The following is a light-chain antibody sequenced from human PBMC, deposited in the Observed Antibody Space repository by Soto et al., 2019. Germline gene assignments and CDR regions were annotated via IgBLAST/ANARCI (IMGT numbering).Light chain of an antibody. CDR1: TGAVTSGHY. CDR3: LLSFSGDDYV. V-gene: IGLV7-46*02. Sequence: QTVVTQEPSLTVSPGGTVTFTCGSSTGAVTSGHYAYWFQQKPGQAPRTLIYDTNNKHSWTPARFSGSLLGGKAALTLLGAQTEDEAEYYCLLSFSGDDYVFGTGTKLTV. J-gene: IGLJ1*01. CDR2: DTN.